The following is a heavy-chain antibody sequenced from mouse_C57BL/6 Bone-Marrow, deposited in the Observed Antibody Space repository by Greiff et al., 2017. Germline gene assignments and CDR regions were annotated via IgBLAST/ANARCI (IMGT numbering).Heavy chain of an antibody. CDR1: GFTFSSYG. CDR2: ISSGGSYT. V-gene: IGHV5-6*01. CDR3: ARPFLGFAY. Sequence: EVQGVESGGDLVKPGGSLKLSCAASGFTFSSYGMSWVRQTPDKRLEWVATISSGGSYTYYPDSVKGRFTISRDHAKNTLYLQMSSLKSEDTAMYYCARPFLGFAYWGQGTLVTVSA. J-gene: IGHJ3*01.